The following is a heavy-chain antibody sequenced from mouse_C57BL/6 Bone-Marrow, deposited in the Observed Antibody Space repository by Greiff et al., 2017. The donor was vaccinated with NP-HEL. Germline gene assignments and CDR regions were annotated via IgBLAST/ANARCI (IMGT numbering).Heavy chain of an antibody. J-gene: IGHJ3*01. Sequence: VQLQESGAELARPGASVKLSCKASGYTFTSYGISWVKQRTGQGLEWIGEIYPRSGNTYYNEKFKGKATLTADKSSSTAYMELRSLTSEDSAVYFGAREGGYGNYGVSYWGQGTLVTVSA. CDR2: IYPRSGNT. CDR1: GYTFTSYG. D-gene: IGHD2-1*01. CDR3: AREGGYGNYGVSY. V-gene: IGHV1-81*01.